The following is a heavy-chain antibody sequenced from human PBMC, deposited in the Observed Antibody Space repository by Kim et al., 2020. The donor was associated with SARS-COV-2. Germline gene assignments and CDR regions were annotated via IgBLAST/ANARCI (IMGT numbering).Heavy chain of an antibody. Sequence: SETLSLTCAVYGESFSDYYWIWMRQPPGKGLEWIGEINHGGTTNYNPSFRSRLSISVETSKKQFSLTLTSMTAADTAVYYCATNSEDYWGQGTLVTVSS. D-gene: IGHD7-27*01. V-gene: IGHV4-34*01. CDR2: INHGGTT. CDR1: GESFSDYY. J-gene: IGHJ4*02. CDR3: ATNSEDY.